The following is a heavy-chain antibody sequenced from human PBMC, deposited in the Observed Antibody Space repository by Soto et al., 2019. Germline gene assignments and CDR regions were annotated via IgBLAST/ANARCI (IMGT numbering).Heavy chain of an antibody. J-gene: IGHJ1*01. V-gene: IGHV3-23*01. CDR2: ISGSGGST. Sequence: GGSLRLSCAASGFTFSSYAMSWVRQAPGKGLEWVSAISGSGGSTYYADSVKGRFTISRANYKNTLYLQMNSLRAEDTAVYYCAKDLLEWLFQGPTEYFQHWGQGTLVTVSS. CDR3: AKDLLEWLFQGPTEYFQH. D-gene: IGHD3-3*01. CDR1: GFTFSSYA.